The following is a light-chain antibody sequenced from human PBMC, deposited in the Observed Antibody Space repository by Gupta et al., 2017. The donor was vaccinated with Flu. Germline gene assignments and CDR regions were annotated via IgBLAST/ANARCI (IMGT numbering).Light chain of an antibody. CDR3: VLYMGSGIWV. CDR1: SGSVSTSYY. CDR2: STN. V-gene: IGLV8-61*01. J-gene: IGLJ3*02. Sequence: QTVVPQEPSLSVSPRGTVTLTCGLSSGSVSTSYYPSWYQQTPGQAPRTLIYSTNTRSSGVPDRFSGSILGNKAALTITGAQADDESDYYCVLYMGSGIWVFGGGTKLTVL.